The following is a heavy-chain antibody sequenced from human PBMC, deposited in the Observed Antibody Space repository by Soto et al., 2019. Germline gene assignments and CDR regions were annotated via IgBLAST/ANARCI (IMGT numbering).Heavy chain of an antibody. CDR2: IIPIFGTA. V-gene: IGHV1-69*01. D-gene: IGHD3-10*01. Sequence: QVQLVQSGAEVKKPGSSVKVSCKASGGTFSSYAISWVRQAPGQGLEWMGGIIPIFGTANYAQKFQGRVTITADESTSTADMELSSLRSEDTAVYYCASGLRSISGYYYGMDVWGQGTTVTVSS. CDR3: ASGLRSISGYYYGMDV. J-gene: IGHJ6*02. CDR1: GGTFSSYA.